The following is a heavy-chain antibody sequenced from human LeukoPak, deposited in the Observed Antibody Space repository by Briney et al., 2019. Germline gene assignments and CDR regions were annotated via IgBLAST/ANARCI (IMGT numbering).Heavy chain of an antibody. D-gene: IGHD2-2*01. J-gene: IGHJ5*02. Sequence: TSETLSLTCTVSGGSISSYYWGWIRQPPGKGLEWIGHISYSGSTNYNPSLKSRVTISIDTSKNQFSLKLRSVTAADTAVYYCARDSSSSRWGWFDPWGQGTLVTVSS. CDR2: ISYSGST. CDR3: ARDSSSSRWGWFDP. V-gene: IGHV4-59*12. CDR1: GGSISSYY.